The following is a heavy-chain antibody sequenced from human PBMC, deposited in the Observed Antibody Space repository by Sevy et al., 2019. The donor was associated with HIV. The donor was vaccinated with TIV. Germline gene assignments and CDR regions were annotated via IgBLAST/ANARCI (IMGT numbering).Heavy chain of an antibody. J-gene: IGHJ4*02. CDR3: ARDGGRSIAAAGTIDY. CDR2: ISYDGSNK. Sequence: GGSLRLSCAASGFTFSSYAMHWVRQAPGKGLEWVAVISYDGSNKYYADSVKGRFTISRDNSKNTLYLQMNSLRAEDTAVYYCARDGGRSIAAAGTIDYWGQGTLVTVSS. CDR1: GFTFSSYA. V-gene: IGHV3-30-3*01. D-gene: IGHD6-13*01.